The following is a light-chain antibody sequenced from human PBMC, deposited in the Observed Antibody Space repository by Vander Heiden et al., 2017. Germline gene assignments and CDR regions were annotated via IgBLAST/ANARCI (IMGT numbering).Light chain of an antibody. Sequence: EIVLTQSPGTLSLSPGERATLSCRASQSVSSSYLTWYQQKPGQAPRLLIYGASSRATAIPDRFCGSGSGTDFTLTISRLEPEDFAVYYCQHYGSSPLFTFGPGTKVDIK. CDR3: QHYGSSPLFT. CDR1: QSVSSSY. V-gene: IGKV3-20*01. CDR2: GAS. J-gene: IGKJ3*01.